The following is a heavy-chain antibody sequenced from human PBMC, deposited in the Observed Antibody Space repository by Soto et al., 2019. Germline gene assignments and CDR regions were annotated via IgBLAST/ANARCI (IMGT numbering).Heavy chain of an antibody. D-gene: IGHD3-16*02. Sequence: QITLKESGPTLVKPTQTLTLTCTFSGFSLSTSGVGVGWIRQPPGKALEWLALIYWDDDKRYSPSLKSRLTITKDTSKNQVVLTITNMDPVDTATYYCAHSYYDYIWGSYRPNWFDPWGQGTLVTVSS. J-gene: IGHJ5*02. CDR2: IYWDDDK. CDR1: GFSLSTSGVG. CDR3: AHSYYDYIWGSYRPNWFDP. V-gene: IGHV2-5*02.